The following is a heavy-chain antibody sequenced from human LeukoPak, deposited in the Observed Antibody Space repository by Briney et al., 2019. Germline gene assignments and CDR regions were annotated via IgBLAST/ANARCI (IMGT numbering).Heavy chain of an antibody. D-gene: IGHD6-13*01. J-gene: IGHJ4*02. CDR2: IRSKANSYAT. V-gene: IGHV3-73*01. CDR3: TSSAAGQRGGY. CDR1: GFTFSGSA. Sequence: GGSLRLSCAASGFTFSGSAMHWVRQASGKGLEWVGRIRSKANSYATAYAASVKGRFTISRDDSKNTAYLQMNSLKTEVTAVYYCTSSAAGQRGGYWGQGTLVTVSS.